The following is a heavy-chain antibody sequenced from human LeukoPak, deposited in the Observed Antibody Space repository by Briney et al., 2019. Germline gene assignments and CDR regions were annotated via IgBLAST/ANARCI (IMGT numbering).Heavy chain of an antibody. CDR2: IYSGGST. V-gene: IGHV3-66*01. CDR1: GFTVSSNY. CDR3: ARVRSTMIVVEWFDP. D-gene: IGHD3-22*01. J-gene: IGHJ5*02. Sequence: GGSLRLSCAASGFTVSSNYMSWVRQAPGKGLEWVSVIYSGGSTYYADSVKGRFTISRDNSKNTLYLQMNSLRAEDTAVYYCARVRSTMIVVEWFDPWGQGTLVTVSS.